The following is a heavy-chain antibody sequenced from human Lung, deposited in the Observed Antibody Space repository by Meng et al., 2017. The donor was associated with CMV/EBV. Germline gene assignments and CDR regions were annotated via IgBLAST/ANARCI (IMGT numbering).Heavy chain of an antibody. Sequence: CKASGYNFTRYGIRWARQADGQGLAWMRWSNTYNGNKNYAQKLKDRLTMTTDTSTNTAYIELRSMRSDDTAVYYCARTSLAVVSSDYWGQGTLVTVSS. CDR2: SNTYNGNK. D-gene: IGHD6-19*01. V-gene: IGHV1-18*04. CDR1: GYNFTRYG. CDR3: ARTSLAVVSSDY. J-gene: IGHJ4*02.